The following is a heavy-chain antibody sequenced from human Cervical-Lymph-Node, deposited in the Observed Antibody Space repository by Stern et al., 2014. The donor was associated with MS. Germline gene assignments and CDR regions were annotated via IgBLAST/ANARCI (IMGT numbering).Heavy chain of an antibody. V-gene: IGHV3-33*01. CDR1: GFTFSGYG. CDR3: ARDRGRGIDY. D-gene: IGHD3-10*01. J-gene: IGHJ4*02. CDR2: IWHNGSNE. Sequence: VHLAQSAPGLVQPGRSLRLSCAASGFTFSGYGMHWVRQSPGKGLEWASSIWHNGSNEYYADSVRRRFTISRDNSKNTLYLQMNSLRVEDTGIYYCARDRGRGIDYWGQGALVTVSS.